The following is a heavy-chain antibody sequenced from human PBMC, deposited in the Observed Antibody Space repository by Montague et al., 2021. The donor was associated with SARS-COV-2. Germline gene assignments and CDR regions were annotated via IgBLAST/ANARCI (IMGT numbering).Heavy chain of an antibody. CDR3: AKSLYSVSWCPD. J-gene: IGHJ4*02. V-gene: IGHV4-34*01. CDR2: INYTGHTRY. CDR1: GDSSDGYF. Sequence: SETLSLTCAVSGDSSDGYFWCWSRLSQAKALERIGEINYTGHTRYNPNPSLRGRVSISTASSKNQFSLNLTSVTAADTAVYYCAKSLYSVSWCPDWGQGTQVTVSS. D-gene: IGHD5/OR15-5a*01.